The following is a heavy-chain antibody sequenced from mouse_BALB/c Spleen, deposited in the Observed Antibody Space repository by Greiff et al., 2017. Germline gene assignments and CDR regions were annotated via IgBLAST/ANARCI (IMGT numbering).Heavy chain of an antibody. CDR3: ARDWHYGSSYAMDY. J-gene: IGHJ4*01. CDR2: IWAGGST. CDR1: GFSLTSYG. V-gene: IGHV2-9*02. D-gene: IGHD1-1*01. Sequence: QVQLKESGPGLVAPSQSLSITCTVSGFSLTSYGVHWVRQPPGKGLEWLGVIWAGGSTNYNSALMSRLSISKDNSKSQVFIKMNSLQTDDTAMYYCARDWHYGSSYAMDYWGQGTSVTVSS.